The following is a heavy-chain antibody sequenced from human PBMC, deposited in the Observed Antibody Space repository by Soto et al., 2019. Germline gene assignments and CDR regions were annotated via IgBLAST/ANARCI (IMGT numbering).Heavy chain of an antibody. Sequence: PGGSLRLSCAASGFTFDDYTMHWVRQAPGKGLEWVSLISWDGGSTYYADSVKGRFTISRDNSKNSLYLQMNSLRTEDTALYYCAKDIRGGYSSSWLFDYWGQGTLVTVSS. V-gene: IGHV3-43*01. CDR1: GFTFDDYT. CDR2: ISWDGGST. J-gene: IGHJ4*02. D-gene: IGHD6-13*01. CDR3: AKDIRGGYSSSWLFDY.